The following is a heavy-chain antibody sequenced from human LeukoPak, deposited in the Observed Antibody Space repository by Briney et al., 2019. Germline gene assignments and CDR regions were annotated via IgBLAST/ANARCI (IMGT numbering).Heavy chain of an antibody. V-gene: IGHV3-53*01. J-gene: IGHJ4*02. CDR1: GFTVSSNY. CDR2: IYSGGST. D-gene: IGHD6-19*01. Sequence: PGGSLRLSCAASGFTVSSNYMSWVRQAPGKGLEWVSVIYSGGSTYYADSVKGRFTISRDNSKNTLYLQMNSLRAEDTAAYYCAVANPYTSGWYYFDYWGQGTLVTVSS. CDR3: AVANPYTSGWYYFDY.